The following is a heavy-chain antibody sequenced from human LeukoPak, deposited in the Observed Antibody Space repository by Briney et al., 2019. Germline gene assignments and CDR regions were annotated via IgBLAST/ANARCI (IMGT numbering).Heavy chain of an antibody. CDR2: ISGSGGFT. Sequence: GGSLRLTCVASGFTFSTYAMSWVRQAPGKGLEWVSVISGSGGFTYYADSVKGRFTISRDNSKNSLYLQMNSLRAEDTAVYYCARGGWYEDWFDPWGQGTLVTVSS. V-gene: IGHV3-23*01. J-gene: IGHJ5*02. CDR1: GFTFSTYA. CDR3: ARGGWYEDWFDP. D-gene: IGHD6-19*01.